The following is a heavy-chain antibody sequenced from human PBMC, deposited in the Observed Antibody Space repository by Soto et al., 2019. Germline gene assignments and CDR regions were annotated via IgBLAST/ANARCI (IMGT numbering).Heavy chain of an antibody. CDR2: IYYSGST. Sequence: TXETLSLTCTVSGGSISSGGYYWSWIRQHPGKGLEWIGYIYYSGSTYYNPSLESRVTISVDTSKNQFSLKLSSVTAADTAVYYCARVGSSPGDIFDSWGQGALVTVSS. D-gene: IGHD6-6*01. CDR1: GGSISSGGYY. V-gene: IGHV4-31*03. CDR3: ARVGSSPGDIFDS. J-gene: IGHJ4*02.